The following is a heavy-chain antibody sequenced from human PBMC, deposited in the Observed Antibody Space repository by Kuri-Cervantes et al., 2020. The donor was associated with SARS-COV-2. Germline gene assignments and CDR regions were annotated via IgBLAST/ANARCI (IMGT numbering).Heavy chain of an antibody. V-gene: IGHV3-74*01. D-gene: IGHD1-1*01. CDR1: GFTFSDYY. CDR2: INPDGSYT. Sequence: ETLSLTCAASGFTFSDYYMSWIRQAPGKGLVWVSRINPDGSYTNNADSVKGRFTLSRDNAKNMLFLQMNSLRAEDTAVYYCVRDGDHWNFDYWGQGTLVTVSS. J-gene: IGHJ4*02. CDR3: VRDGDHWNFDY.